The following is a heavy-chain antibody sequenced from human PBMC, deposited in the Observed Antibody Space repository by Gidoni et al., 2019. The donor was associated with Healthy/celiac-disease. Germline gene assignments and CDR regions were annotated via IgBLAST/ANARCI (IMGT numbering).Heavy chain of an antibody. CDR1: GGSNSSSSYY. Sequence: QLPLQESGPGQVKPSETQSRTCTVSGGSNSSSSYYWGWIRQPPGKGLEWIGSIYYSGSTSYHPSLTSRVTISVDTSKHQFSLTLSSVTAAATAVYYCARRSVIDYYYYGMDVWGQGTTVTVSS. CDR2: IYYSGST. V-gene: IGHV4-39*01. CDR3: ARRSVIDYYYYGMDV. D-gene: IGHD3-10*01. J-gene: IGHJ6*02.